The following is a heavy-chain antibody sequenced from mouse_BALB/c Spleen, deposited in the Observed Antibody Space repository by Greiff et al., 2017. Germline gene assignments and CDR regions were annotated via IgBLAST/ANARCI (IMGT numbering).Heavy chain of an antibody. D-gene: IGHD1-2*01. Sequence: QVQLQQSGAELVKPGASVKLSCKASGYTFTSYYMYWVKQRPGQGLEWIGGINPSNGGTNFNEKFKSKATLTVDKSSSTAYMQLSSLTSEDSAVYYCTRKDYYGYGFAYWGQGTLVTVSA. CDR2: INPSNGGT. J-gene: IGHJ3*01. V-gene: IGHV1S81*02. CDR1: GYTFTSYY. CDR3: TRKDYYGYGFAY.